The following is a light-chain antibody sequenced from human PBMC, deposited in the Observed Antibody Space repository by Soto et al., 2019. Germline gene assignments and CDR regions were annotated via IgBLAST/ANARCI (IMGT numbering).Light chain of an antibody. CDR1: QSIGTY. J-gene: IGKJ1*01. CDR3: QQYHACPPT. V-gene: IGKV1-8*01. CDR2: SAS. Sequence: AIRMTQSPPSFSASTGDRVTITCRASQSIGTYLAWYQQRPGKAPNLLIYSASILQSGVTSRFSGSGSGTDFTLTITSLQSEDFATDYCQQYHACPPTFGQGTNVGIK.